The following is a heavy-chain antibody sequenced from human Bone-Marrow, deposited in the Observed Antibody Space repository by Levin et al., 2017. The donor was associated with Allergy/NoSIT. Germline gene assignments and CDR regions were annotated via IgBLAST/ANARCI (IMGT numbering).Heavy chain of an antibody. D-gene: IGHD3-22*01. V-gene: IGHV3-66*03. CDR2: IYSCGST. CDR1: GFTVSSNY. J-gene: IGHJ4*02. Sequence: LSLTCAASGFTVSSNYMSWVRQAPGKGLEWVSVIYSCGSTYYADSVKGRFTISRDNSKNTLYLQMNSLRAEDTAVYYCARNSSGYLDYWGQGTLVTVSS. CDR3: ARNSSGYLDY.